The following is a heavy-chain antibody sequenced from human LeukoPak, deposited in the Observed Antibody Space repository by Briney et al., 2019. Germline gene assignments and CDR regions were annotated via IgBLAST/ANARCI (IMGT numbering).Heavy chain of an antibody. Sequence: GASVKVSCKASGYTFTGYYMHWVRQAPGQGLEGMGWINPNSGGTNYAKKFQGRVTMTRDTSISTAYMELSRLRSDDTAVYYCARRFQQQLVLGAFDIWGQGTMVTVSS. V-gene: IGHV1-2*02. CDR3: ARRFQQQLVLGAFDI. CDR1: GYTFTGYY. CDR2: INPNSGGT. D-gene: IGHD6-13*01. J-gene: IGHJ3*02.